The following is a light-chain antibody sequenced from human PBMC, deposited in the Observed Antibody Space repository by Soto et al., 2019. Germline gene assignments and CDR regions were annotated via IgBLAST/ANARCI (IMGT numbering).Light chain of an antibody. J-gene: IGKJ1*01. CDR3: QQYNNWPRT. CDR2: GAS. V-gene: IGKV3-15*01. CDR1: QSVSSN. Sequence: EIVMTQSPATLSVSPGERATLSCRASQSVSSNLAWYQQKFGQAPRLLIYGASTRATGIPARFSGSGSGTDFTLTISSPQSEDLAVYYCQQYNNWPRTFGQGTKVEIK.